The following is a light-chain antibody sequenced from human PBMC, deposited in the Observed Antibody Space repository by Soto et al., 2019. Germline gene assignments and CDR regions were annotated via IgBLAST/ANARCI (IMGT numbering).Light chain of an antibody. J-gene: IGKJ4*01. CDR3: QQYNSISLLT. CDR1: QGLSSY. CDR2: AAF. Sequence: DIQLTQSPSFLSASVGDRVTITCRASQGLSSYLAWYQQKPGKAPNLLIYAAFTLQSGVPSRFSGSGSGTEFTLTISSLQPDDFATYYCQQYNSISLLTFGGGTKVDIK. V-gene: IGKV1-9*01.